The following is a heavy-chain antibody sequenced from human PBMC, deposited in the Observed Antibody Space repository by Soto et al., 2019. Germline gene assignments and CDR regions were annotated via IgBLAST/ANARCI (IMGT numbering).Heavy chain of an antibody. D-gene: IGHD6-19*01. J-gene: IGHJ6*02. CDR1: GYTFTGYY. V-gene: IGHV1-2*04. Sequence: ASVKVSCKASGYTFTGYYMHWVRQAPGQGLEWMGWINPNSGGTNYAQKFQGWVTMTRDTSISTAYMELSRLRSDDTAVYYCARDLHIAVAGYGMDVWGQGTTVTVSS. CDR2: INPNSGGT. CDR3: ARDLHIAVAGYGMDV.